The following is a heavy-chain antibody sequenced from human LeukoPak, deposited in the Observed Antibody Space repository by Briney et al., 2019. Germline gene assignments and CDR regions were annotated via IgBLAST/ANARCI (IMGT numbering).Heavy chain of an antibody. Sequence: ASVKVSCKASGGTFSSYAISWVRQAPGQGLEWMGRIIPIFGTANYAQKFQGRVTITTDESTSTAYMELSSLRSEDTAVYYCARDCACGDYVDWFDPWGQGTLVTVSS. CDR1: GGTFSSYA. J-gene: IGHJ5*02. D-gene: IGHD4-17*01. CDR3: ARDCACGDYVDWFDP. CDR2: IIPIFGTA. V-gene: IGHV1-69*05.